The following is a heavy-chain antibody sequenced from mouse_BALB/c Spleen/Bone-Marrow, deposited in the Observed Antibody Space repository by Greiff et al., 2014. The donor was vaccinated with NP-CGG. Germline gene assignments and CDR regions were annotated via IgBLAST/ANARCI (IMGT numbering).Heavy chain of an antibody. D-gene: IGHD2-4*01. CDR2: ISTYYGDA. CDR3: ARGGSTMITTFAY. J-gene: IGHJ3*01. Sequence: QVQLKESGAELVRPGVSVKISCKGSGYTFTDYAMHWVKQSHAKSLEWTGVISTYYGDASYNQKFKGKATMTVDKSSSTAYMELARLTSEDSAIYYCARGGSTMITTFAYWGQGTLVTVSA. CDR1: GYTFTDYA. V-gene: IGHV1S137*01.